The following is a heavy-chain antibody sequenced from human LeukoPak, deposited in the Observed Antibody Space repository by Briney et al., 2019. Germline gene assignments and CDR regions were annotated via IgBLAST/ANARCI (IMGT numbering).Heavy chain of an antibody. J-gene: IGHJ5*02. D-gene: IGHD2-15*01. CDR2: IYYSGST. CDR3: ARVKHVVVVVAATQVYNWFDP. V-gene: IGHV4-39*07. CDR1: GGSISSSSYY. Sequence: PSETLSLTCTVSGGSISSSSYYWGWLRQPPGRGLEWYGSIYYSGSTYYNPSLKSRFTISVDTSKNQFSLKLSSVTAADTAVYYCARVKHVVVVVAATQVYNWFDPWGQGTLVTVSS.